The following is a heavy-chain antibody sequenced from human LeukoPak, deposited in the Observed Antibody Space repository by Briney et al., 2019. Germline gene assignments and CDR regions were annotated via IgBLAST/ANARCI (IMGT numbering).Heavy chain of an antibody. CDR2: INHSGST. Sequence: PSETLSLTCAVYGGSFSGYYRSWIRQPPGKGLEWIGEINHSGSTNYNPSLKSRVTISVDTSNNQFSLKLSSVTAADTAVYYCARGNYDILTGYLYRGQGTLVTVSS. CDR1: GGSFSGYY. J-gene: IGHJ4*02. V-gene: IGHV4-34*01. D-gene: IGHD3-9*01. CDR3: ARGNYDILTGYLY.